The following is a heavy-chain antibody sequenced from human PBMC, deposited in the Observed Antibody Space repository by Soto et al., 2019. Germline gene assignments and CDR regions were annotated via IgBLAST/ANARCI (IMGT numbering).Heavy chain of an antibody. Sequence: GGSLRLSCAASGFTVSSNYMSWVRQAPGKGLEWVSVIYIGGSTYYADSVKGRFTISRDSSKNTLYLQMNSLRAEDTAMYFCARALLDSSNWFPFDFWGQGALVTVSS. CDR1: GFTVSSNY. CDR3: ARALLDSSNWFPFDF. J-gene: IGHJ4*02. D-gene: IGHD6-13*01. V-gene: IGHV3-66*01. CDR2: IYIGGST.